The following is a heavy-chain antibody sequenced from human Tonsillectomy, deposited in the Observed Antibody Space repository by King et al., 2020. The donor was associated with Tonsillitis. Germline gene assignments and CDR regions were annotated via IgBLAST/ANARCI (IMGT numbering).Heavy chain of an antibody. Sequence: QLVQSGAEVKKPGSSVKVSCKASGGTFSSYTIIWVRQAPGQGLEWMGTIIPMFATAFYAQKFQGSVTITADESTSTVYMEFSSLTSDDTALYFCAWGTSGGYDFFDSFDIWGQGTIVTVSS. CDR2: IIPMFATA. V-gene: IGHV1-69*18. J-gene: IGHJ3*02. CDR1: GGTFSSYT. D-gene: IGHD5-12*01. CDR3: AWGTSGGYDFFDSFDI.